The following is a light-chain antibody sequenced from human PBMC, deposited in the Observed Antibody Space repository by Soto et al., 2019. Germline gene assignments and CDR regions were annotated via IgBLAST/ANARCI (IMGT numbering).Light chain of an antibody. CDR3: QQYDYWPRT. J-gene: IGKJ1*01. V-gene: IGKV3-15*01. Sequence: EIVMTQSPATLSVSPGESATLSCRASQSISSSKLAWYQQNPGQAPRLLMYGASNRATGIPARFSGSGSGTEFTLTISSLQSEDFAVYYCQQYDYWPRTLRQGTKVDIK. CDR2: GAS. CDR1: QSISSS.